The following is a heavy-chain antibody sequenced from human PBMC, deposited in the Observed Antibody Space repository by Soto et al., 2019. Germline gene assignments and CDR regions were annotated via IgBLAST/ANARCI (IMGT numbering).Heavy chain of an antibody. CDR2: IYYSGST. Sequence: SETLSLTCTVSGGSISSGDYYWSWIRQPPGKGLEWIGYIYYSGSTYYNPSLKSRLTVSVDTSKNQFSLKLSSVTAADTAVYYCVRAVVAATADWFDPWGQGTLVTVSS. D-gene: IGHD2-15*01. CDR3: VRAVVAATADWFDP. V-gene: IGHV4-30-4*01. CDR1: GGSISSGDYY. J-gene: IGHJ5*02.